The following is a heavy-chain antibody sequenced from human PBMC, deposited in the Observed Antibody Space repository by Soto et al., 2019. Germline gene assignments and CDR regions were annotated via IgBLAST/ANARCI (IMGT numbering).Heavy chain of an antibody. Sequence: GGSLRLSCKASGFNFSKSGMYWVRQAPGKGLEWISYTSSTSHPKYYADAVKGRFTISRDNAKNSLYLQMDSLRDDDTALYYCARDRTAMDVFDSWGQGTQVPVPS. J-gene: IGHJ4*01. V-gene: IGHV3-48*02. D-gene: IGHD5-18*01. CDR2: TSSTSHPK. CDR3: ARDRTAMDVFDS. CDR1: GFNFSKSG.